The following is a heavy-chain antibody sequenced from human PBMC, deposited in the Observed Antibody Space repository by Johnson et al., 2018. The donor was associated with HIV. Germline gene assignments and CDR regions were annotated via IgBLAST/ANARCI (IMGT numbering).Heavy chain of an antibody. CDR2: IRYDGSNK. J-gene: IGHJ3*02. CDR3: ARDRKQWLVVGGGINDI. V-gene: IGHV3-30*02. Sequence: QLVEYGGGVVQPGGSLRLSCAASGFTFSSYGMHWVRQAPGKGLEWVAFIRYDGSNKYYADSVKGRFTISRDNSKNTLYLQMNSLRAEDTAVYYCARDRKQWLVVGGGINDIWGQGTMVTVSS. D-gene: IGHD6-19*01. CDR1: GFTFSSYG.